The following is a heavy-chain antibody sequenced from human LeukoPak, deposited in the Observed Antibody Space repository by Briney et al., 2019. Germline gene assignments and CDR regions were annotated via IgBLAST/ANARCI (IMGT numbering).Heavy chain of an antibody. CDR1: GFTFSSYA. CDR2: ISGSGGST. V-gene: IGHV3-23*01. D-gene: IGHD3-10*01. Sequence: GGSLRLSCAASGFTFSSYAMSWVRQAPGKGLEWVSAISGSGGSTYYADSVKGRFTISRDNSKNTLYLQMNSPRAEDTAVYYCAKDEPGFGELFPFDYWGQGTLVTVSS. CDR3: AKDEPGFGELFPFDY. J-gene: IGHJ4*02.